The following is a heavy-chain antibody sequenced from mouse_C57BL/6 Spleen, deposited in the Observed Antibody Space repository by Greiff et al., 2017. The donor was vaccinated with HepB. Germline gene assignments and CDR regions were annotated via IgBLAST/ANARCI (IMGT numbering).Heavy chain of an antibody. V-gene: IGHV1-62-2*01. Sequence: VQLQQSGAELVKPGASVKLSCKASGYTFTEYTIHWVKQRSGQGLEWIGWFYPGSGSIKYNEKFKDKATLTADKSSSTVYMELSRLTSEDSAVYCCARREGQAMGYDAGFAYWGQGTLVTVSA. CDR2: FYPGSGSI. CDR3: ARREGQAMGYDAGFAY. J-gene: IGHJ3*01. CDR1: GYTFTEYT. D-gene: IGHD2-2*01.